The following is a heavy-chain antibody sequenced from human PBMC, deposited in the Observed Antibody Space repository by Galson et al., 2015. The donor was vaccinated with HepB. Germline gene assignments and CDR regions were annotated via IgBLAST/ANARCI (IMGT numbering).Heavy chain of an antibody. V-gene: IGHV3-33*01. D-gene: IGHD3-9*01. CDR1: HFIFSNYA. CDR3: ASAYFDVLTGLNKYFDD. CDR2: IWFDGSRK. Sequence: LRLSCAASHFIFSNYAMHWVRQAPGKGLEWVAVIWFDGSRKYYGDSVKGRFTISRDNSKNTLYLQMNRLRADDTALYYCASAYFDVLTGLNKYFDDWGQGTLVTVSS. J-gene: IGHJ4*02.